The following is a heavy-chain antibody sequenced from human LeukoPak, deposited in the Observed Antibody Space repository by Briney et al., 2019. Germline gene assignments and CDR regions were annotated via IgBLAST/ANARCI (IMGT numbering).Heavy chain of an antibody. J-gene: IGHJ6*02. CDR3: ASSSYRYYYYGMDV. CDR2: ISYDGSNK. Sequence: PGRSLRLSCAASGFTFSSYAMHWVRQAPGKGLERVAVISYDGSNKYYADSVKGRFTISRDNSKNTLYLQMNSLRAEDTAVYYCASSSYRYYYYGMDVWGQGTTVTVSS. V-gene: IGHV3-30-3*01. CDR1: GFTFSSYA.